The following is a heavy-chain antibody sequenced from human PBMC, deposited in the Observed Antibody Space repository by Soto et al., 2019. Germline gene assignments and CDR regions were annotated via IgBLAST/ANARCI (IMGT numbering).Heavy chain of an antibody. CDR1: CYTFNSYG. V-gene: IGHV1-18*01. CDR2: ISAYNGNT. CDR3: ARDRKIDNGSWFGLGY. J-gene: IGHJ4*02. Sequence: QVQLVQSGAEGKKPGASVKVSRKASCYTFNSYGISWVRQAPGQGLEWMGWISAYNGNTNYAQKLQGRVTMTTDTSTSTAYMELRSLRSDDTAVYYCARDRKIDNGSWFGLGYWGQGTLVTVSS. D-gene: IGHD6-13*01.